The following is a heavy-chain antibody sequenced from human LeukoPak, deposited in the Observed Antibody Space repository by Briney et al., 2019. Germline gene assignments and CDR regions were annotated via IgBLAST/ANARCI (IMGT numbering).Heavy chain of an antibody. CDR2: ISGSDNDT. Sequence: GGSLRLSCAASGFTFSRNAMSWVRQAPGKGLEWVSTISGSDNDTYYADSVKGRFSISRDNSKNTLYLQMNSLRAEDTAVYYCAKGGAVSSKSITMVRGTRRYSYYIDVWGKGTTVTISS. V-gene: IGHV3-23*01. D-gene: IGHD3-10*01. CDR1: GFTFSRNA. CDR3: AKGGAVSSKSITMVRGTRRYSYYIDV. J-gene: IGHJ6*03.